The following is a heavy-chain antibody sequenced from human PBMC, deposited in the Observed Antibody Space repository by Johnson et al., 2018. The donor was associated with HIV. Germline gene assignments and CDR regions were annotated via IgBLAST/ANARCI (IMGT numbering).Heavy chain of an antibody. CDR1: GFTVSSNY. D-gene: IGHD5-12*01. CDR2: IRHDGSNK. Sequence: QMLLVESGGGLVQPGGSLRLSCAASGFTVSSNYMSWVRQAPGKGLEWVAFIRHDGSNKYYADSVKGRFTISRDNSKNTRYLQMNSLRAEDTAVYYCAKVLIVATGERAFDIWCQGTMVTVSS. V-gene: IGHV3-30*02. J-gene: IGHJ3*02. CDR3: AKVLIVATGERAFDI.